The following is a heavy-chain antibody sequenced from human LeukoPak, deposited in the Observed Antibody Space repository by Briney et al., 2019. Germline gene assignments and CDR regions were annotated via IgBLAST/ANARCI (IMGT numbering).Heavy chain of an antibody. CDR3: AGLAAADYYYYYMDV. Sequence: GRSLRLSCAASGFTFDDYAMHWVRQAPGKGLEWVALISYDGSNRYYADSVKGRFTISRDNSETTLYLQMNSLRAEDTAVYFCAGLAAADYYYYYMDVWGKGTTVTVSS. CDR2: ISYDGSNR. CDR1: GFTFDDYA. J-gene: IGHJ6*03. V-gene: IGHV3-30-3*01. D-gene: IGHD6-13*01.